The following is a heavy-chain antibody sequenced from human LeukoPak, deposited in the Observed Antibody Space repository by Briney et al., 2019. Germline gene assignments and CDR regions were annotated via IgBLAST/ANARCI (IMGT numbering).Heavy chain of an antibody. CDR2: ISYDGSSK. D-gene: IGHD3-22*01. CDR3: AKAPKGHYPIPDDY. Sequence: GRSLRLSCAASGFTFSSYGMHWVRQAPGKGLEWVAVISYDGSSKYYADSVKGRFTISRDNSKNTLYLQMNSLRAEDTAVYYRAKAPKGHYPIPDDYWSQGTLVTVSS. J-gene: IGHJ4*02. V-gene: IGHV3-30*18. CDR1: GFTFSSYG.